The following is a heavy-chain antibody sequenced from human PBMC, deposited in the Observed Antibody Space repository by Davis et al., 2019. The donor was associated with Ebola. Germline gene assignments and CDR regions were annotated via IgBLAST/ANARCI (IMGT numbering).Heavy chain of an antibody. D-gene: IGHD4-17*01. CDR1: GFTVSSNY. V-gene: IGHV3-53*01. Sequence: GGSLRLSCAASGFTVSSNYMSWVRQAPGKGLEWVSLIYSGGSTYYTDSVKGRFTISRDNFKNTLYLQMNSLRAEDTAVYYCARGPGYGDYEYWGQGTLVTVSS. CDR3: ARGPGYGDYEY. CDR2: IYSGGST. J-gene: IGHJ1*01.